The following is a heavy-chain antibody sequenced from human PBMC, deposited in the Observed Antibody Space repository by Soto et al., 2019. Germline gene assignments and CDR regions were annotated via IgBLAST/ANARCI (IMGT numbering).Heavy chain of an antibody. CDR3: ARDGEYCGGDCYTPPYNWFDP. V-gene: IGHV1-69*06. D-gene: IGHD2-21*02. J-gene: IGHJ5*02. CDR2: IIPIFGTA. CDR1: GGTFSSYA. Sequence: ASVKVSCKASGGTFSSYAISWVRQAPGQGLEWMGGIIPIFGTANYAQKFQGRVTITADKSTSTAYMELSSLRSEDTAVYYCARDGEYCGGDCYTPPYNWFDPWGQGTLVPVSS.